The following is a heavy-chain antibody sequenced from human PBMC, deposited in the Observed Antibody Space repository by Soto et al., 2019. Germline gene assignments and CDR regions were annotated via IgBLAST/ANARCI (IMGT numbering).Heavy chain of an antibody. J-gene: IGHJ4*02. D-gene: IGHD5-12*01. CDR1: GFPFSHAW. CDR3: ATETTYSGYDPLPN. Sequence: GGSLRLSCATSGFPFSHAWMNWVRQVPGRGLEWVGLIKSKAEGGATDYAAPAKGRFTISRDDSKSTVFLQMDSLKTEDTAVYYCATETTYSGYDPLPNWGQGALVTVSS. V-gene: IGHV3-15*07. CDR2: IKSKAEGGAT.